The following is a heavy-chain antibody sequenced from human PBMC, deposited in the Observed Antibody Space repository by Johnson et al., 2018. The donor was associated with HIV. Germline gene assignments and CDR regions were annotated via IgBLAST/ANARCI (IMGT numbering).Heavy chain of an antibody. V-gene: IGHV3-30*04. Sequence: QVQLVESGGGVVQPGRSLRLSCAASGFTFSSYAMHWVRQAPGKGLEWVAVISYEGSTKYYADSVKGRFTISRDNSKNTLYLQMNSLRAEDTAVYYCARETAYCGGDCSGAFDIWGQGTMVTVSS. CDR2: ISYEGSTK. J-gene: IGHJ3*02. D-gene: IGHD2-21*01. CDR3: ARETAYCGGDCSGAFDI. CDR1: GFTFSSYA.